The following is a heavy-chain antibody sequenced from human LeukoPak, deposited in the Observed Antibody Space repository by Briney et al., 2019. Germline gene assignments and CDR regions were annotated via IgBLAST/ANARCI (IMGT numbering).Heavy chain of an antibody. V-gene: IGHV3-11*01. CDR2: ISNRGSTI. Sequence: PGGSLRLSCAASGFTFSDFYMTWIRQALGKGLEWVSYISNRGSTIHYADSVRGRFTISRDNAKKSLYLQMNNLRADDTAVYYCARSADRSGYFREITLYYFDYWGQGTLVTVSS. CDR1: GFTFSDFY. CDR3: ARSADRSGYFREITLYYFDY. J-gene: IGHJ4*02. D-gene: IGHD3-22*01.